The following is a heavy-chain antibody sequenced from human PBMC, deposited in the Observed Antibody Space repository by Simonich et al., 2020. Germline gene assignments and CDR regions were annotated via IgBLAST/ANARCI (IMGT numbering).Heavy chain of an antibody. V-gene: IGHV4-34*01. CDR2: LTHSRTT. CDR1: VGSFSGYY. CDR3: ARGLRVAAAGTAFQH. D-gene: IGHD6-13*01. Sequence: QVQLQQWGAGLLKPSETLSLTCAVYVGSFSGYYWSWIRQPPGKGVEWIGELTHSRTTNYNPSVTSRVTISVDTSKNQFSLKLSSVTAADTAVYYCARGLRVAAAGTAFQHWGQGTLVTVSS. J-gene: IGHJ1*01.